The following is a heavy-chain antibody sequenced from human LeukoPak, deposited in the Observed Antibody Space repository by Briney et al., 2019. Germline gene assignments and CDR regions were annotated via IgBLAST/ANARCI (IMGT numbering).Heavy chain of an antibody. CDR3: ARLSAAVHLGAFDL. CDR1: GGSISGHY. Sequence: SETLSLTCTVSGGSISGHYGNWVRQSPRKGLEWIGYVYYTGSTTYNPSLQSRVTISVDTSKNQFSLRLSSVTAADTAVYYCARLSAAVHLGAFDLWGQGTMVTVSS. CDR2: VYYTGST. V-gene: IGHV4-59*08. D-gene: IGHD3-3*01. J-gene: IGHJ3*01.